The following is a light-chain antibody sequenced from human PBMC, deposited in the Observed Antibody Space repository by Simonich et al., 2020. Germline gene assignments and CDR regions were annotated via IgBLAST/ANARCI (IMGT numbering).Light chain of an antibody. CDR2: EDN. CDR1: RGSIASNY. J-gene: IGLJ7*01. V-gene: IGLV6-57*01. Sequence: NFMLTQPHSVSESPGKTVTISCTRSRGSIASNYVQWYQQRPGSSPTTVFYEDNQRPSGVPDRFSGSIDSSSNSASLTISGLKTEDEADYYCQSYDSSNHAVFGGGTQLTVL. CDR3: QSYDSSNHAV.